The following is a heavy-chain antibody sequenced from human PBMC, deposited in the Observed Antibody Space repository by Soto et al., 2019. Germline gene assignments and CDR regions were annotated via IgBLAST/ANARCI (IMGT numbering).Heavy chain of an antibody. CDR2: IYYSGST. CDR3: ARARGSYEMYYFDY. Sequence: TSETLSLTCTVSGGSISSGDYYWSWIRQPPGKGLEWIGYIYYSGSTYYNPSLKSRVTISVDTSKNQFSLKLSSVTAADTAVYYCARARGSYEMYYFDYWGQGTLVTVSS. D-gene: IGHD1-26*01. CDR1: GGSISSGDYY. V-gene: IGHV4-30-4*01. J-gene: IGHJ4*02.